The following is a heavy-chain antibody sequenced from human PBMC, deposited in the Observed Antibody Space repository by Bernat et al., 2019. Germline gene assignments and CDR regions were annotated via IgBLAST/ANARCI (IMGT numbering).Heavy chain of an antibody. J-gene: IGHJ4*02. CDR3: ASLCNSVSQNDY. D-gene: IGHD2-8*01. V-gene: IGHV3-74*02. Sequence: EVQLVESGGGLVQPGGSLRLSCAASGFTFSNSWMHWVRQAPGKGLEWVSRINSDGTTISYADSVKGRFTVSRDNAKSTLDLQMNSLRAEDTAVYYCASLCNSVSQNDYWGQGIQVTVSS. CDR2: INSDGTTI. CDR1: GFTFSNSW.